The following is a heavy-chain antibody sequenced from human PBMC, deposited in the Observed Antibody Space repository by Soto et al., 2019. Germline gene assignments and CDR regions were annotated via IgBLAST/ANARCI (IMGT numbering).Heavy chain of an antibody. D-gene: IGHD5-12*01. J-gene: IGHJ6*02. CDR1: GYSFTTYW. Sequence: GESLKISCKGSGYSFTTYWINWVRQMPGKGLEWMGRIDPSDSYTSYSPSFQGHVTISADKSISTAYLQWSSLKASDTAMYYCASFRSGYDYSDYYGIDVWGQGTTVTVSS. V-gene: IGHV5-10-1*01. CDR2: IDPSDSYT. CDR3: ASFRSGYDYSDYYGIDV.